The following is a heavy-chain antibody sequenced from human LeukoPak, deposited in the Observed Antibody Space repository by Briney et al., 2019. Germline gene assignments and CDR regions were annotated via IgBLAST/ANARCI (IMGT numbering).Heavy chain of an antibody. J-gene: IGHJ5*02. CDR1: GFTFNNYA. D-gene: IGHD2-8*01. V-gene: IGHV3-48*01. CDR3: ARDLTEDMVYAS. Sequence: GGSLRLSCAASGFTFNNYAMSWVRQAPGKGLEWVSYISSSSTIYYADSVKGRFTISRDNAKNSLYLQMNSLRAEDTAVYYCARDLTEDMVYASWGQGTLVTVSS. CDR2: ISSSSTI.